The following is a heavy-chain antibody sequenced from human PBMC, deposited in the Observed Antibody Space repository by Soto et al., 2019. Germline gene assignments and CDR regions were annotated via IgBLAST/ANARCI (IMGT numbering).Heavy chain of an antibody. CDR2: ISAYNGNT. V-gene: IGHV1-18*01. Sequence: ASVKVSCKASGYTFTSYGISWVRQAPGQGLEWMGWISAYNGNTNYAQKLQGRVTMTTDTSTSTAYMELRSLRSDDTAVYYCARYRHQLLLNPYMDVWGKGTTVTVSS. J-gene: IGHJ6*03. CDR3: ARYRHQLLLNPYMDV. CDR1: GYTFTSYG. D-gene: IGHD2-2*01.